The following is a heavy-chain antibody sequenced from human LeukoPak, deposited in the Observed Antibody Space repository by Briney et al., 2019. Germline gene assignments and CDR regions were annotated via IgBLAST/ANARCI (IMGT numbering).Heavy chain of an antibody. Sequence: GEINHSGSTNYNPSLKSRVTISVDTSKNQFSLKLSSVTAADTAVYYCARRSPFLTGYPLDYWGQGTLVTVSS. D-gene: IGHD3-9*01. CDR2: INHSGST. V-gene: IGHV4-34*01. CDR3: ARRSPFLTGYPLDY. J-gene: IGHJ4*02.